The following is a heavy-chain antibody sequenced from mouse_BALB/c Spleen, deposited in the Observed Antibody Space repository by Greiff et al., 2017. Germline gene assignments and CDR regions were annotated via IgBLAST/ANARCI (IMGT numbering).Heavy chain of an antibody. CDR2: INPSSGYT. D-gene: IGHD2-3*01. CDR3: ARGGWLPRGAMDY. J-gene: IGHJ4*01. Sequence: QVQLKESAAELARPGASVKMSCKASGYTFTSYTMHWVKQRPGQGLEWIGYINPSSGYTEYNQKFKDKTTLTADKSSSTAYMQLSSLTSEDSAVYYCARGGWLPRGAMDYWGQGTSVTVSS. V-gene: IGHV1-4*02. CDR1: GYTFTSYT.